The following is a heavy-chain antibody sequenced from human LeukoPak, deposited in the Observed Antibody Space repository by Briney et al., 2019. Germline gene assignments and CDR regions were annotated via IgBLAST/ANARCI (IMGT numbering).Heavy chain of an antibody. V-gene: IGHV4-4*07. J-gene: IGHJ4*02. Sequence: SETLSLICSVSVGSINSYWWSWIRQPAGKGLEFIGRIYTTGRTNYNPSLKSRVSMSVDTSKNKFSLELRSVTAADTAVYFCARAGYTISSYRFDYWGPGALVTVSP. CDR3: ARAGYTISSYRFDY. D-gene: IGHD3-16*02. CDR2: IYTTGRT. CDR1: VGSINSYW.